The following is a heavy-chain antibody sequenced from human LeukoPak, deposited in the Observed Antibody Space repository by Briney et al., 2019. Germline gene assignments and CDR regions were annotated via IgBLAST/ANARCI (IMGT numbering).Heavy chain of an antibody. D-gene: IGHD6-13*01. V-gene: IGHV3-74*01. CDR3: ARHVYSSSWYTGYNWFDP. Sequence: GGSLRLSCAASGFTFSSYWIHWVRQVPGKGLVWVARIKAGGTTTDYADSVKGRFTISRDDAKNTLYLQMNSLRAEDTAVYYCARHVYSSSWYTGYNWFDPWGQGTLVTVSS. CDR2: IKAGGTTT. CDR1: GFTFSSYW. J-gene: IGHJ5*02.